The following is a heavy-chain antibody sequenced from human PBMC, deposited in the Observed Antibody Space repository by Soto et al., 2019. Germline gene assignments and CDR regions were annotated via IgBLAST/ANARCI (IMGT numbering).Heavy chain of an antibody. CDR1: GGTFSSYA. D-gene: IGHD3-22*01. CDR3: ARIRGDYYDSSGYPRGAFDI. CDR2: IIPIFGTA. V-gene: IGHV1-69*13. J-gene: IGHJ3*02. Sequence: SVKFSCKASGGTFSSYAISWVRQAPGQGLEWMGGIIPIFGTANYAQKFQGRVTITADESTSTAYMELSSLRSEDTAVYYCARIRGDYYDSSGYPRGAFDIWGQGTMVTVSS.